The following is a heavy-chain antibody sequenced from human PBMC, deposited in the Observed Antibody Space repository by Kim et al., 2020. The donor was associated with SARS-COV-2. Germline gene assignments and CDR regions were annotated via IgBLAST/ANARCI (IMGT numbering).Heavy chain of an antibody. J-gene: IGHJ4*02. CDR3: ARAPGALESFDY. Sequence: HADSWKGRLTISRDNATNSLYLQMNSLRAEDTAVYYCARAPGALESFDYWGQGTLVTVSS. V-gene: IGHV3-11*05.